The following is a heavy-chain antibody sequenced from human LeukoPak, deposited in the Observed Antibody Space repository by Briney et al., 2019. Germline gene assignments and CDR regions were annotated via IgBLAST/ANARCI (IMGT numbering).Heavy chain of an antibody. D-gene: IGHD3-22*01. CDR3: AKSVVITTFLDY. Sequence: GGSLRLSCAASGFTFSSYAMHWVRQAPGKGLEWVAVISYDGSNKYYADSVKGRFTISRDNSKNTLYLQMNSLRAEDTAVYYCAKSVVITTFLDYWGQGTLVTVSS. J-gene: IGHJ4*02. V-gene: IGHV3-30*04. CDR1: GFTFSSYA. CDR2: ISYDGSNK.